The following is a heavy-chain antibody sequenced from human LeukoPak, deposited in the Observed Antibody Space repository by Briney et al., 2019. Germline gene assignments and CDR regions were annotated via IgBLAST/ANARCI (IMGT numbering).Heavy chain of an antibody. CDR2: IYTSGNT. Sequence: SETLSLICTVSGGSISSYYWSWIRQPPGKGLEWIGNIYTSGNTNYNPSLKSRVAISVDTSKNQFSLKLSSVTAADTAVYYCAREVATTFGTPPVYYYYGMDVWGQGTTVTVSS. CDR3: AREVATTFGTPPVYYYYGMDV. J-gene: IGHJ6*02. V-gene: IGHV4-4*09. D-gene: IGHD5-12*01. CDR1: GGSISSYY.